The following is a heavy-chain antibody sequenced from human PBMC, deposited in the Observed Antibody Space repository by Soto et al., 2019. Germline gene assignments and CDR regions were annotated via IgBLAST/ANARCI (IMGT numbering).Heavy chain of an antibody. CDR3: ARDEVAARPEGWFDP. CDR2: INPNSGGT. D-gene: IGHD6-6*01. J-gene: IGHJ5*02. V-gene: IGHV1-2*02. Sequence: QVQLVQSGAEVKKPGASVKVSCKASGYTFTGYYMHWVRQAPGQGLEWMGWINPNSGGTNYAQKFQGRVTMTRDTSISTAYMELSRLRSDDTAVYYCARDEVAARPEGWFDPWGQGTLVTVSS. CDR1: GYTFTGYY.